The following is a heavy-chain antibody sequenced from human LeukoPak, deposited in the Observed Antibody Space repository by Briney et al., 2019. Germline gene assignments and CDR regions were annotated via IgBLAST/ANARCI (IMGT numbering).Heavy chain of an antibody. Sequence: SETLSLTCAVSGGSISSSNWWSWVRQPPGKGLEWIGEIYHSGSANYNPSLKSRVTISVDKSKNQFSLKLSSVTAADTAVYYCARDPLYYDFWSGQKNNYFDYWGQGTLVTVSS. J-gene: IGHJ4*02. CDR2: IYHSGSA. V-gene: IGHV4-4*02. CDR3: ARDPLYYDFWSGQKNNYFDY. D-gene: IGHD3-3*01. CDR1: GGSISSSNW.